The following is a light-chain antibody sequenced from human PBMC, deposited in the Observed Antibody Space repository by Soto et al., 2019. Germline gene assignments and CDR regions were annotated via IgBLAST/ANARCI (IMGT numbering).Light chain of an antibody. CDR2: AAS. J-gene: IGKJ2*02. CDR1: QGISSW. CDR3: QQSNSFPRT. V-gene: IGKV1-12*01. Sequence: DIPMTQSPSSVSASVGDRVTITCRASQGISSWLAWYQQKPGKAPKLLIYAASSLQSGVPASFRGIESETESTLTICRLQAEYFATYYCQQSNSFPRTFGQATKLEIK.